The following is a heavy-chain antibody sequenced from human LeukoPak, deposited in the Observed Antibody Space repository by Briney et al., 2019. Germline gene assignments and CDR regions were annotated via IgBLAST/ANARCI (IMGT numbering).Heavy chain of an antibody. CDR3: AAHCSSTSCYRWAPRSRGGYHEYFQH. CDR1: GFTFSSYW. J-gene: IGHJ1*01. Sequence: PGGSLRLSCAASGFTFSSYWMSWVRQAPGKGLEWVANIKHDGSEKYYVDSVKGRFTISRDNAKNSLYLQMHSLRAEDTAVYYCAAHCSSTSCYRWAPRSRGGYHEYFQHGGQGTLVTVSS. V-gene: IGHV3-7*01. D-gene: IGHD2-2*01. CDR2: IKHDGSEK.